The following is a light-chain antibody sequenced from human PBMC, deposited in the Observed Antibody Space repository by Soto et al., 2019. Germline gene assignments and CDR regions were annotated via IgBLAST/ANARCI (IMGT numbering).Light chain of an antibody. CDR1: SRDIGDYNY. V-gene: IGLV2-8*01. J-gene: IGLJ2*01. CDR3: SSYAGAYILI. Sequence: QSVLTQPPSASGSLGQSVTFSCTGTSRDIGDYNYVSWYQQHPGKAPKLIIFEVSQRPSGVPDRFSGSKSGNTASLTVSGLQAADEAEYYCSSYAGAYILIFGGGTKLTVL. CDR2: EVS.